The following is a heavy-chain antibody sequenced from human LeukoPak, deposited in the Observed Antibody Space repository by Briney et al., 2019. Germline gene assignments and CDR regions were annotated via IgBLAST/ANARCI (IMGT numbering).Heavy chain of an antibody. Sequence: SETLSLTCTVSGGSISSYYWSWIRQPAGKGLEWIGRIYTSGSTNYNPSLKSRVTISVDTSKNQFSLKLSSVTAADTAVYYCARVPWGDSSSWYALDYWGQGTLVTVSS. CDR1: GGSISSYY. D-gene: IGHD6-13*01. V-gene: IGHV4-4*07. CDR3: ARVPWGDSSSWYALDY. J-gene: IGHJ4*02. CDR2: IYTSGST.